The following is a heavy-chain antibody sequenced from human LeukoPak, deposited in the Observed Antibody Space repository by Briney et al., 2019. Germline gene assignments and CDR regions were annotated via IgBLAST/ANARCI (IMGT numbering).Heavy chain of an antibody. Sequence: PSETLSLTCTVSGGSISSYYWSWIRQPAGKGLEWIGRIYTSGSTNYNPSLKRRVSMSVDTSKNQFSLKLSSVTAADTAVYYCARVYYYDSSGYYVDLDYWGQGTLVTVSS. CDR3: ARVYYYDSSGYYVDLDY. D-gene: IGHD3-22*01. V-gene: IGHV4-4*07. J-gene: IGHJ4*02. CDR1: GGSISSYY. CDR2: IYTSGST.